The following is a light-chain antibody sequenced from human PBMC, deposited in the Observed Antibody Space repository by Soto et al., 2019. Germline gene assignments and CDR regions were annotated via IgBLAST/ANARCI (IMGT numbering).Light chain of an antibody. CDR2: RDN. CDR3: AAWDDTVRSYV. J-gene: IGLJ1*01. Sequence: QSVLTQPPSVSGTLGQRVTISCSGGISNIATNYVHWFQQLPGTAPKVLSNRDNQRPSGVPDRFSGSKSGTSASLAISGLRSEDEAEYYCAAWDDTVRSYVFGTGTKLTVL. V-gene: IGLV1-47*01. CDR1: ISNIATNY.